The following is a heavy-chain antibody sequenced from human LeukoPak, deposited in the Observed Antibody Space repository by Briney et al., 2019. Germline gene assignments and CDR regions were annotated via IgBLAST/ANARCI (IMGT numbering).Heavy chain of an antibody. Sequence: GESLKISCKGSGYSFTSYWIGWVRQMPGKGLGWMGIIYPGDSDTRYSPSFQGQVTISAHKSTSTDYLQWRSLKASDTAMYYCARRRGSWGFDYWGQGTLVTVSS. CDR3: ARRRGSWGFDY. J-gene: IGHJ4*02. D-gene: IGHD1-26*01. V-gene: IGHV5-51*01. CDR2: IYPGDSDT. CDR1: GYSFTSYW.